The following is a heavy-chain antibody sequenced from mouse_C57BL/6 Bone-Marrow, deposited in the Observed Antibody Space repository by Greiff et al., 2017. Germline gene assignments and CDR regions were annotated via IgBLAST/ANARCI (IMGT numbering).Heavy chain of an antibody. D-gene: IGHD2-4*01. V-gene: IGHV10-1*01. J-gene: IGHJ4*01. CDR1: GFSFNTYA. CDR3: VRHNYDDAMDY. Sequence: EVKLMESGGGLVQPKGSLKLSCAASGFSFNTYAMNWARQAPGKGLEWVARIRSKSNNYATYYADSVKDRFTISRDDSESMLYLQVNTLKTEDTAMYYCVRHNYDDAMDYWGQGTSVTVSS. CDR2: IRSKSNNYAT.